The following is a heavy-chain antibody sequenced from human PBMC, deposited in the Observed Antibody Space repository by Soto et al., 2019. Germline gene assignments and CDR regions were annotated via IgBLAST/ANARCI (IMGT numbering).Heavy chain of an antibody. V-gene: IGHV1-18*01. Sequence: QVQLVQSGAEVKKPGASVKVSCKASGYTFTSSGMSWVRLAPGQGLEWMGWISAHTGSSEYAQRFQGRVTMTTDRSTSTAYMELRSLRSDDTAVYYCARAFFYQGSDSRGYSFDAFDFWGPGTLVTVSS. CDR3: ARAFFYQGSDSRGYSFDAFDF. CDR1: GYTFTSSG. J-gene: IGHJ3*01. CDR2: ISAHTGSS. D-gene: IGHD3-22*01.